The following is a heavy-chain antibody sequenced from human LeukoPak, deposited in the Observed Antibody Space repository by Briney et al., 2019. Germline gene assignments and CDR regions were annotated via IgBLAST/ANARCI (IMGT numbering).Heavy chain of an antibody. CDR3: ARRDGRIIMVRGVITAAQPFDY. CDR2: IYTSGST. J-gene: IGHJ4*02. CDR1: GGSISSGSYY. Sequence: SETLSLTCTVSGGSISSGSYYWSWIRQPAGKGLEWIGRIYTSGSTNYNPSLKSRVTISVDTSKNQFSLKLPSVTAADTAVYYCARRDGRIIMVRGVITAAQPFDYWGQGTLVTVSS. D-gene: IGHD3-10*01. V-gene: IGHV4-61*02.